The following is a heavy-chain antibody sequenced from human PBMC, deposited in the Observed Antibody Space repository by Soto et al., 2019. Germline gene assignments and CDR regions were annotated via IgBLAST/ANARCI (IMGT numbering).Heavy chain of an antibody. CDR3: ARGRYYDLICNYYYMDV. CDR2: MYYSGST. J-gene: IGHJ6*03. CDR1: GGSISGHY. V-gene: IGHV4-59*08. D-gene: IGHD3-16*01. Sequence: QVQLQESGPGLVKPSETLSLSCSVSGGSISGHYWSWVRQTPGKGLEWIGYMYYSGSTNYNPSLKSPVTISVDTSKNNFTLRLTSVTAADTAVYYCARGRYYDLICNYYYMDVWGKGTTVTVSS.